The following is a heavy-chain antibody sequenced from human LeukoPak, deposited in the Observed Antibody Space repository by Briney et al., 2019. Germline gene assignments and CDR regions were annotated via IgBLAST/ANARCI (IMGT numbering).Heavy chain of an antibody. CDR2: IYTSGST. Sequence: PSQTLSLTCTVSGGSISSGSYYWSWIRQPAGKGLEWIGRIYTSGSTNYNPSLKSRVTISVDTSKNQFSLKLSSVTAADTAVYYCARGTRARLSQQPFDYWGQGTLVTVSS. CDR3: ARGTRARLSQQPFDY. D-gene: IGHD6-13*01. V-gene: IGHV4-61*02. CDR1: GGSISSGSYY. J-gene: IGHJ4*02.